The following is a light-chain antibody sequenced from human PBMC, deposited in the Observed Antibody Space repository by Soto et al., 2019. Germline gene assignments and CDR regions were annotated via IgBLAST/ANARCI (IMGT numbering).Light chain of an antibody. J-gene: IGKJ4*01. CDR2: DAS. CDR3: QQLDSYPIGT. CDR1: QDISSY. V-gene: IGKV1-9*01. Sequence: DIQLTQSPSFLSASVGDRVTITCRASQDISSYLAWYQQKPGKAPKILIYDASTLQSGVPSRFRGSGSGTEFTLTISSLQPEDFATYSCQQLDSYPIGTFGGGTKVEIK.